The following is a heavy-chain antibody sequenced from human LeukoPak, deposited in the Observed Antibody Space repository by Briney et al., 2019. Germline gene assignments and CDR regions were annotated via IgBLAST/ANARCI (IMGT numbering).Heavy chain of an antibody. Sequence: ASVKVSCKASGYTFTSYAMHWVRQAPGQRLEWMGWINAGNGNTKYSQKFQGRVTITADESTSTAYMELSSLRSEDTAVYYCARGQNYYDSSGYYFGKFDYWGQGTLVTVSS. CDR1: GYTFTSYA. D-gene: IGHD3-22*01. CDR2: INAGNGNT. J-gene: IGHJ4*02. V-gene: IGHV1-3*01. CDR3: ARGQNYYDSSGYYFGKFDY.